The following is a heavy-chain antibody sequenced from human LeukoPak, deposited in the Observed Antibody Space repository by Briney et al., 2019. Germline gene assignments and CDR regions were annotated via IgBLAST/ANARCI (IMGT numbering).Heavy chain of an antibody. CDR2: ISPSGDIT. V-gene: IGHV3-23*01. CDR3: AKDDAWLRFGE. Sequence: GALRLSCAASGFTFSSYSMNWVRPAPGKGLEWVSGISPSGDITYYADSVKGRFTISRDNSKNTLYLEVISLTAEDTAVYYCAKDDAWLRFGEWSQGTLVTVSS. D-gene: IGHD3-10*01. CDR1: GFTFSSYS. J-gene: IGHJ4*02.